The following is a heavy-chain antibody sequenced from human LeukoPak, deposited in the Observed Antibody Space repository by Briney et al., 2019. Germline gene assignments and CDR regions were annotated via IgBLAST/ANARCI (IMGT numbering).Heavy chain of an antibody. V-gene: IGHV1-46*01. CDR2: INPSGGGT. Sequence: GASVKVSCKASGYTFTSYYMHWVRQAPGQGLEWMGIINPSGGGTSYAQKFQGRVTMTRDTSTSTVYMELSSLRSEDTAVYYSTREYYDSSGYSYEGPVYWGQGTLVTVSS. CDR1: GYTFTSYY. J-gene: IGHJ4*02. D-gene: IGHD3-22*01. CDR3: TREYYDSSGYSYEGPVY.